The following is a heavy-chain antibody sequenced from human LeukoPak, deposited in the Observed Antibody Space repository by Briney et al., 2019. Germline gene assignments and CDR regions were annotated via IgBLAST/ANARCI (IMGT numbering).Heavy chain of an antibody. D-gene: IGHD4-11*01. J-gene: IGHJ4*02. V-gene: IGHV3-33*01. Sequence: LPGGSLRLSCAASGFSFSDYAIHRVRQAPGKGLEWVAVIWYDGSNQYYADSVKGRLPISRDNSKNTLYLQMNSLRAEDTAMYYCARDISNYFDYWGQGTLVTVSS. CDR2: IWYDGSNQ. CDR3: ARDISNYFDY. CDR1: GFSFSDYA.